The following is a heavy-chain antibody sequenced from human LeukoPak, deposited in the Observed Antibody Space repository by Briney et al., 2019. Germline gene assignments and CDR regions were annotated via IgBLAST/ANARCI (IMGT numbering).Heavy chain of an antibody. V-gene: IGHV3-53*01. CDR3: ATRSDFGSGSSPGS. CDR1: GFTVSSNY. D-gene: IGHD3-10*01. CDR2: IYSGGST. J-gene: IGHJ5*02. Sequence: PGGSLRLSCAASGFTVSSNYMSWVRQAPGKGLEWVSVIYSGGSTYYADSVKSRFTISRDNSKNTLYLQMNSLRAEDTAVYYCATRSDFGSGSSPGSWGQGTLVTVSS.